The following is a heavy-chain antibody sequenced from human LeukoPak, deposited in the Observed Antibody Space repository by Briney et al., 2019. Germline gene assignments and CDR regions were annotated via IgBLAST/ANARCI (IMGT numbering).Heavy chain of an antibody. D-gene: IGHD6-19*01. Sequence: GGSLRLSCAASGFTVSSNYMSWVRQAPGKGLEWVSVIHSGGSTNYADSVKGRFTISRDNSKNTLYLQMNSLRADDTAVYYCARGLPPAVADPPLDYWGQGTLVTVSS. CDR2: IHSGGST. CDR3: ARGLPPAVADPPLDY. J-gene: IGHJ4*02. V-gene: IGHV3-53*01. CDR1: GFTVSSNY.